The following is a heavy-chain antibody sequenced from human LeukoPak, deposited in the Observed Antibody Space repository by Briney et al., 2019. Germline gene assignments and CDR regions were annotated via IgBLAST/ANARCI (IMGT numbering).Heavy chain of an antibody. CDR1: GGTFSSYA. CDR3: ARDLRGASSGWYSRWFDP. D-gene: IGHD6-19*01. Sequence: GASVKVSCKASGGTFSSYAISWVRQAPGQGLEWMGGIIPIFGTANYAQKFQGRVTITADESTSTAYMELSSLRSEDTAVYYCARDLRGASSGWYSRWFDPWGQGTLVTVSS. CDR2: IIPIFGTA. J-gene: IGHJ5*02. V-gene: IGHV1-69*13.